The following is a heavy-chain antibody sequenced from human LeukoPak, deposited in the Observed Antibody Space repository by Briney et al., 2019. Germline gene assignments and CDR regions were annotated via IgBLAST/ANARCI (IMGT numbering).Heavy chain of an antibody. CDR2: INAGNGNT. Sequence: ASVKVSCKASGYTFISYAMHWVRQAPGQRLEWMGWINAGNGNTKYSQKFQGRVTITRDASASTAYMELSSLRFEDTAVYYCARGRGYCSSTSCYDLDYWGQGTLVTVSS. CDR3: ARGRGYCSSTSCYDLDY. D-gene: IGHD2-2*01. V-gene: IGHV1-3*01. J-gene: IGHJ4*02. CDR1: GYTFISYA.